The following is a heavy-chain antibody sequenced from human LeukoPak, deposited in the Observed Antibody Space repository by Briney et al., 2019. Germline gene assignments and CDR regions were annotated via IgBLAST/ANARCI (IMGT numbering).Heavy chain of an antibody. Sequence: GGSLRLSCAASGFSFSVSGMNWVRQAPGKGLEWVSYISSSSSNINYADSVRGRFTISRDNAKNSLYLHMDSLRVEDMAVYYCARQASSGWYVGLLDYWGQGTLVTVSS. J-gene: IGHJ4*02. V-gene: IGHV3-21*01. CDR2: ISSSSSNI. D-gene: IGHD6-19*01. CDR3: ARQASSGWYVGLLDY. CDR1: GFSFSVSG.